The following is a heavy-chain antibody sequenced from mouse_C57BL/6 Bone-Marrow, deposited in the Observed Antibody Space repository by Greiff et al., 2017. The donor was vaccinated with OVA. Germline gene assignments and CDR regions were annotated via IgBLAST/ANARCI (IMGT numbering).Heavy chain of an antibody. J-gene: IGHJ4*01. CDR1: GYTFTSYG. D-gene: IGHD1-1*01. CDR2: IYPRSGNT. Sequence: QVQLKQSGAELARPGASVTLSCKASGYTFTSYGISWVKQRTGQGLEWIGEIYPRSGNTYYNEKFKGKATLTADKSSSTAYMELRSLTSEDSAVYFCAREGYTVVGAMDYWGQGTSVTVSS. V-gene: IGHV1-81*01. CDR3: AREGYTVVGAMDY.